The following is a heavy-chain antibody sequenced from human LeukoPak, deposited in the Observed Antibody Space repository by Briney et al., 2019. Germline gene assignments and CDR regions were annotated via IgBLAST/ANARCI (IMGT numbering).Heavy chain of an antibody. CDR2: INHSGST. D-gene: IGHD1-26*01. CDR3: ARPSPGSGSYLAGDAFDI. CDR1: GGSFSGYY. V-gene: IGHV4-34*01. Sequence: SETLSLTCAVYGGSFSGYYWSWIRQPPGKGLEWIGEINHSGSTNYNPSLKSRVTISVDTSKNQFSLKLSSVTAADTAVYYCARPSPGSGSYLAGDAFDIWGQGTMVTVSS. J-gene: IGHJ3*02.